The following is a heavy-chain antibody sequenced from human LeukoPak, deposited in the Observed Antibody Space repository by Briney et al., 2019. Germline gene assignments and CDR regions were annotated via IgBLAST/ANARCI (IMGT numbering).Heavy chain of an antibody. Sequence: GGSLRLSCAASGFTFSSFSMNWVRQAPGKGLEWVSSISSASSYIYYADSVKGRFTISRDNSKNTLYLQMNSLRAEDTAVYYCAKRIAVAGCTDYWGQGTLVTVSS. CDR3: AKRIAVAGCTDY. V-gene: IGHV3-21*04. CDR2: ISSASSYI. D-gene: IGHD6-19*01. J-gene: IGHJ4*02. CDR1: GFTFSSFS.